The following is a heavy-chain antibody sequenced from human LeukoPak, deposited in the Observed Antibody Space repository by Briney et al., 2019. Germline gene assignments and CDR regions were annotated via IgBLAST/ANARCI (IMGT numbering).Heavy chain of an antibody. V-gene: IGHV1-8*01. CDR2: VNPNSGNT. CDR1: GYTFTSYD. Sequence: ASVKVSCKASGYTFTSYDINWVRQATGQGLGWMGWVNPNSGNTGQAQKFQGRITMTRNTSISTAYMELSSLRPEDTAVYYCAKYKSGDYFDSGKRYYFDQWGQGTPVTVSS. CDR3: AKYKSGDYFDSGKRYYFDQ. D-gene: IGHD3-9*01. J-gene: IGHJ4*02.